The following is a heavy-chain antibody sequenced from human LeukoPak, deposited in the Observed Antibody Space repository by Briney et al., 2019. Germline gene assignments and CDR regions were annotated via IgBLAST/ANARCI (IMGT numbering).Heavy chain of an antibody. Sequence: NPSESLSLTCAVYGGSFSGYYWSWIRQPPGKGLEWIGEINHSGSTNYNPSLKSRVTISVDKSKNQFSLKLSSVTAADTAVYYCARGITMVRGVPSKYYFDYWGQGTLVTVSS. D-gene: IGHD3-10*01. CDR1: GGSFSGYY. J-gene: IGHJ4*02. CDR3: ARGITMVRGVPSKYYFDY. CDR2: INHSGST. V-gene: IGHV4-34*01.